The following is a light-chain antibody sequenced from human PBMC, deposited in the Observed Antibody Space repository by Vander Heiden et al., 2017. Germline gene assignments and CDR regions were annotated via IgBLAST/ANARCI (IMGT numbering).Light chain of an antibody. CDR3: QQYNDWPL. Sequence: EIVMTQSPATLSVSPGERATLSCRASESIATNLAWYQQKPGQAPRLLIYDASTRATGIPTRFSGSGSGIEFTLTISSLQSEDFAVYYCQQYNDWPLFGQGTKVEIK. CDR1: ESIATN. J-gene: IGKJ2*01. V-gene: IGKV3-15*01. CDR2: DAS.